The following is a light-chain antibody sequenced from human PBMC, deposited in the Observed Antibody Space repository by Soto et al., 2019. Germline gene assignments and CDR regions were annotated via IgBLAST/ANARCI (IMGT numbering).Light chain of an antibody. J-gene: IGLJ3*02. Sequence: QSVLTQPASVSGSPGQSITISCTGTSSFIGSDNFVSWYQQHPGKAPKLMIFEVTKRPSGVSNRFSASKSGNTASLTISGVQADDEADYYCCLYAGATTWVFGAGTKLTVL. CDR3: CLYAGATTWV. V-gene: IGLV2-23*02. CDR2: EVT. CDR1: SSFIGSDNF.